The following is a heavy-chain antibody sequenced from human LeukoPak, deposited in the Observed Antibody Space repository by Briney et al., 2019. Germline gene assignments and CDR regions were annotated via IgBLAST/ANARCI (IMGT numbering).Heavy chain of an antibody. V-gene: IGHV3-15*05. D-gene: IGHD3-10*01. CDR1: GFTFSNAW. Sequence: GGSLRLSCAASGFTFSNAWMSWVRQAPGKGLEWVGRIKSKTDGGTTDYAAPVKGRFTISRDDSKNTLYLQMNSLRTEDTALYYCAKGTGGGITMVRGVIPWFDPWGQGTLVTVSS. CDR3: AKGTGGGITMVRGVIPWFDP. J-gene: IGHJ5*02. CDR2: IKSKTDGGTT.